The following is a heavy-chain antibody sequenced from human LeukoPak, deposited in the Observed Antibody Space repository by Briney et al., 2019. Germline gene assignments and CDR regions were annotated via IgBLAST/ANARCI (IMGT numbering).Heavy chain of an antibody. J-gene: IGHJ3*02. CDR2: ISYDGSNK. CDR1: GFTFSSYG. D-gene: IGHD6-19*01. CDR3: AKLPDGYSSGSDAFDI. Sequence: PGGSLRLSCAASGFTFSSYGMHWVHQAPGKGLEWVAVISYDGSNKYYADSVKGRFTISRDNSKNTLYLQMNSLRAEDTAVYYCAKLPDGYSSGSDAFDIWGRGTMVTVSS. V-gene: IGHV3-30*18.